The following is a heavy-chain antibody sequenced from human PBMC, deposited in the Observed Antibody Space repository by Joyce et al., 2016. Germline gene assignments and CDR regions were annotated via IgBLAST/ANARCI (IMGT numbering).Heavy chain of an antibody. D-gene: IGHD6-25*01. V-gene: IGHV3-30*18. CDR3: AKILTATYSSGWFLDY. Sequence: QVQLVESGGGVVQPGRSLRLSCAASGLTLSTYGVHWVRQAPGKGLEWVAVISDDGMYKYYADSVKGRFTISRDNSKNTVFLEMNSLRAEDTAVYYCAKILTATYSSGWFLDYWGQGTLVTVSS. CDR2: ISDDGMYK. J-gene: IGHJ4*02. CDR1: GLTLSTYG.